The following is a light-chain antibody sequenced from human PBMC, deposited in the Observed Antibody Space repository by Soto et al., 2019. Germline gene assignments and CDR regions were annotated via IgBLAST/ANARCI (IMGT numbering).Light chain of an antibody. CDR2: AAS. CDR3: QQSYSNPQT. J-gene: IGKJ1*01. CDR1: QSISSY. Sequence: DIQMTQSPSSLSASVGDRVTITCRASQSISSYLNWYQQKPGKAPKLLIYAASSFQSGVPSRFSGSGSGTDFTLNISSLQPEDFATYFCQQSYSNPQTFGQGT. V-gene: IGKV1-39*01.